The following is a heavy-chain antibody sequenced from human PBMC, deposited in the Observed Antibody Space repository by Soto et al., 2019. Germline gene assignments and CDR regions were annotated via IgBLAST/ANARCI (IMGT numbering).Heavy chain of an antibody. J-gene: IGHJ4*02. CDR2: ISDDGSTK. CDR3: AKEGSGSQLSFDY. D-gene: IGHD1-26*01. CDR1: GFTFSSYG. V-gene: IGHV3-30*18. Sequence: QAHLVESGGGVVQPGRSLRLSCAASGFTFSSYGMHWVRQAPGKGLEWVAVISDDGSTKYYADSVKGRFTISRDNSKNTLYLQVNSLRADDTAIYYCAKEGSGSQLSFDYWGQGTLVTVSS.